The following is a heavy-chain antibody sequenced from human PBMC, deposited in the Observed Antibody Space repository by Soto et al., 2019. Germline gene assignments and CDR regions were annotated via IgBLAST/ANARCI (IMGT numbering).Heavy chain of an antibody. CDR2: INSDGSST. V-gene: IGHV3-74*01. J-gene: IGHJ5*02. CDR3: ARSQNYNWFDP. Sequence: GGSLRLSCAASGFTFSSYWMHWVRQAPGKGLVWVSRINSDGSSTSYADSVEGRFTISRDNAKNTLYLQMNSLRAEDTAVYYCARSQNYNWFDPWGQGTLVTVSS. D-gene: IGHD1-7*01. CDR1: GFTFSSYW.